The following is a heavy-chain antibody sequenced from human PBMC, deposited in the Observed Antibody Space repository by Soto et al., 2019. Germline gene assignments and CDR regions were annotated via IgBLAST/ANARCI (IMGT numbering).Heavy chain of an antibody. Sequence: SETLSLTCTVSGGSISSGGYYWSWIRQHPGKGLEWIGYIYYSGSTYYNPSLKSRVTISVDTSKNQFSLKLSSVTAADTAVYYCARYGFGGRYYYCGMDFWGQGNTVTVAS. CDR3: ARYGFGGRYYYCGMDF. CDR2: IYYSGST. V-gene: IGHV4-31*03. J-gene: IGHJ6*02. D-gene: IGHD3-10*01. CDR1: GGSISSGGYY.